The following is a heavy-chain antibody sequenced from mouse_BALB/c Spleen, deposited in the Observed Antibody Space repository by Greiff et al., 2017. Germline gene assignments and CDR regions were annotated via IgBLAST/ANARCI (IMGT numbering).Heavy chain of an antibody. Sequence: EVHLVESGGGLVKPGGSLKLSCAASGFTFSSYAMSWVRQTPEKRLEWVASISSGGSTYYPDSVKGRFTISRDNARNILYLQMSSLRSEDTAMYYCARGEGVITTYFDYWGQGTTLTVSS. CDR2: ISSGGST. V-gene: IGHV5-6-5*01. D-gene: IGHD1-1*01. CDR1: GFTFSSYA. J-gene: IGHJ2*01. CDR3: ARGEGVITTYFDY.